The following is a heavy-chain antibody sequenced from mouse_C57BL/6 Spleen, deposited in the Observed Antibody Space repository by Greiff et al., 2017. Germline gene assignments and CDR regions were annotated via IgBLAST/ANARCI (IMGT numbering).Heavy chain of an antibody. Sequence: EVKLVESGGGLVKPGGSLKLSCAASGFTFSSYAMSWVRQTPEKRLEWVATISDGGSYTYYPDNVKGRFTISRDNAKNNLYLQMSHLKSEDTAMYYCARENWDVSAYWGQGTLVTVSA. D-gene: IGHD4-1*01. CDR3: ARENWDVSAY. J-gene: IGHJ3*01. CDR1: GFTFSSYA. V-gene: IGHV5-4*01. CDR2: ISDGGSYT.